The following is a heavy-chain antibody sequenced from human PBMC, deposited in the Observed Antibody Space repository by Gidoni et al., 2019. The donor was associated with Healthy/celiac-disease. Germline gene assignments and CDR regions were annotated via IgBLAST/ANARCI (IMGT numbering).Heavy chain of an antibody. CDR1: YA. D-gene: IGHD3-22*01. CDR3: ARDFYYDSSGNNWFDP. J-gene: IGHJ5*02. Sequence: YAISWVRQATGQGLEWMGGIIPSFGTANYAQKFQGRVTITADKATSTAYMEQSSLRSEDTAVYYCARDFYYDSSGNNWFDPWGQGTLVTVSS. V-gene: IGHV1-69*06. CDR2: IIPSFGTA.